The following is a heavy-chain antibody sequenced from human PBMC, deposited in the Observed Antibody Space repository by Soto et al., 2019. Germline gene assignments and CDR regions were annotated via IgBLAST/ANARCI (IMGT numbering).Heavy chain of an antibody. Sequence: GASVKVSCKASGGTFSSYAISWVRQAPGQGLEWMGGIIPIFGTANYAQKFQGRVTITADESTSTAYMELSSLRSEDTAVYYCARDLRGNCSGGSCSGMDVWGQGTTVTVSS. CDR2: IIPIFGTA. CDR1: GGTFSSYA. V-gene: IGHV1-69*13. CDR3: ARDLRGNCSGGSCSGMDV. J-gene: IGHJ6*02. D-gene: IGHD2-15*01.